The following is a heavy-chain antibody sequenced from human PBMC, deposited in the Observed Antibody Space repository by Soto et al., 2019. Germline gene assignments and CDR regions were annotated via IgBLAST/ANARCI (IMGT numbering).Heavy chain of an antibody. CDR1: GGSISSSSYY. V-gene: IGHV4-39*01. CDR2: IYYTGKT. D-gene: IGHD2-2*01. Sequence: QLQLQESGPGLVKPSETLSLTCSVSGGSISSSSYYWTWIRQPPGKGLEWIGSIYYTGKTYYKSSLKSRLTISVDTSKNRFSLNLSSVTAADTAIYYCGRLIHCSTTSCYFDYWGQGTLVTVSS. J-gene: IGHJ4*02. CDR3: GRLIHCSTTSCYFDY.